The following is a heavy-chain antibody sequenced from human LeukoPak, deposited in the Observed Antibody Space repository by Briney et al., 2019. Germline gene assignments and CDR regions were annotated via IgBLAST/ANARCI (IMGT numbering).Heavy chain of an antibody. V-gene: IGHV3-33*01. CDR3: ARDSASVASDAFDI. Sequence: PGGSLRLSCAASGFTFSSYGMHWVRQAPGKGLEWVAVIWYDGSNKYYADSVKGRFTISRDNSKNTLYLQMSSLRAEDTAVYYCARDSASVASDAFDIWGQGTMVTVSS. D-gene: IGHD4-23*01. J-gene: IGHJ3*02. CDR1: GFTFSSYG. CDR2: IWYDGSNK.